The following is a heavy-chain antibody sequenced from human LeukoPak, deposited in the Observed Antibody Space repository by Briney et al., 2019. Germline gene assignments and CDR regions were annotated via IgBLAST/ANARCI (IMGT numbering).Heavy chain of an antibody. Sequence: SETLSLTCTVSGGSISSSSYYWSWIRQPAGKGLEWIGRIYTSGSTNYNPSLKSRVTMSVDTSKNQFSLKLSSVTAADTAVYYCARVGLGWFGYFDYWGQGTLVTVSS. CDR3: ARVGLGWFGYFDY. J-gene: IGHJ4*02. CDR1: GGSISSSSYY. CDR2: IYTSGST. V-gene: IGHV4-61*02. D-gene: IGHD3-10*01.